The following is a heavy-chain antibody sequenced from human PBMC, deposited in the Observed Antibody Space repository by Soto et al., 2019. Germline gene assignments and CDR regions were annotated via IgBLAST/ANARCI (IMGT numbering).Heavy chain of an antibody. Sequence: GGSLRLSCVGSGFIFSNSAIHWVRQTPGKGLEWVAFMSYDGSDTFYADSVKGRFTISRDNSKNTLFLHMSNLRAEDTAMYYCTIVRVADSALDHWGQGTLVTVSS. V-gene: IGHV3-30*15. CDR3: TIVRVADSALDH. CDR1: GFIFSNSA. CDR2: MSYDGSDT. D-gene: IGHD3-10*02. J-gene: IGHJ4*02.